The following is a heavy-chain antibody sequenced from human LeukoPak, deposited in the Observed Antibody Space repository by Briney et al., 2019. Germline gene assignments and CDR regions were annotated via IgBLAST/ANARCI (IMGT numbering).Heavy chain of an antibody. V-gene: IGHV3-21*01. J-gene: IGHJ4*02. D-gene: IGHD5-18*01. Sequence: GSLRLSCAASGFTFSSYSMNWVRQAPGKGLEWVSSISSSSSYIYYGDSVKGRFTISRDNAKNSLFLQMNSLRAEDTALYYCARDRSYGFDYWGQGTLVTVSS. CDR1: GFTFSSYS. CDR3: ARDRSYGFDY. CDR2: ISSSSSYI.